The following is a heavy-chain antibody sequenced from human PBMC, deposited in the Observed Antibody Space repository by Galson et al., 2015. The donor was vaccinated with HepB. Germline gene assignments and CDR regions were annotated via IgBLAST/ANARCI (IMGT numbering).Heavy chain of an antibody. J-gene: IGHJ6*02. CDR3: ARGETAMLDYYYYGMDV. V-gene: IGHV6-1*01. CDR2: TYYRSKWYN. Sequence: CAISGDSVSSNSAAWNWIRQSPSRGLEWLGRTYYRSKWYNDYAVSVKSRITINPDTSKNQFSLQLNSVTPEDTAVYYCARGETAMLDYYYYGMDVWGQGTTVTVSS. D-gene: IGHD5-18*01. CDR1: GDSVSSNSAA.